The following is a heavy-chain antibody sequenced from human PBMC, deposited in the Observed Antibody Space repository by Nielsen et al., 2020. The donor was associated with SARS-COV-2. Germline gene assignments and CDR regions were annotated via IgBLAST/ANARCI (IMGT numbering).Heavy chain of an antibody. CDR1: GFTFSSYW. CDR3: AKSTVVTTYYFDY. J-gene: IGHJ4*02. Sequence: GESLKISCAASGFTFSSYWMHWVRQAPGKGLVWVSRINSDGSSTYYADSVKGRFTISRDNSKNTLYLQMNSLRAEDTAVYYCAKSTVVTTYYFDYWGQGTLGTVSS. D-gene: IGHD4-23*01. V-gene: IGHV3-74*01. CDR2: INSDGSST.